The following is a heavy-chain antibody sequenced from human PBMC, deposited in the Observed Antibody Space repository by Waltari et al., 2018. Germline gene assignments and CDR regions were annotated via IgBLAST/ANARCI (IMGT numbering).Heavy chain of an antibody. Sequence: QVQLQESGPGLVKPSQTLSLTCTVSGGSISSGDYYWSWIRQPPGKGLEWIGYIYYSGSTYYNPSLKSRVTISVDTSKNQFPLKLSSVTAADTAVYYCARDFIAAAGTPPNWYFDLWGRGTLVTVSS. V-gene: IGHV4-30-4*08. J-gene: IGHJ2*01. CDR2: IYYSGST. CDR1: GGSISSGDYY. D-gene: IGHD6-13*01. CDR3: ARDFIAAAGTPPNWYFDL.